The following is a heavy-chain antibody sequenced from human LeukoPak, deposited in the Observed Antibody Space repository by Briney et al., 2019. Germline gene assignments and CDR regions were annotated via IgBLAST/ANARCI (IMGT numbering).Heavy chain of an antibody. CDR2: IYTSGST. CDR3: ARDTYYYDSSGYYAYYFDY. CDR1: GGSISSYY. Sequence: PSETLSLTCTVSGGSISSYYWSWIRQPAGKGLEWIGRIYTSGSTNYNPSLKSRVTMSVDTSKIQFSLKLSSVTAADTAVYYCARDTYYYDSSGYYAYYFDYWGQGTLVTVSS. D-gene: IGHD3-22*01. J-gene: IGHJ4*02. V-gene: IGHV4-4*07.